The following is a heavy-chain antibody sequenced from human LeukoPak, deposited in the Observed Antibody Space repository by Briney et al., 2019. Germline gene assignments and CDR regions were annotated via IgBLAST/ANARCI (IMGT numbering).Heavy chain of an antibody. D-gene: IGHD4-11*01. J-gene: IGHJ4*02. V-gene: IGHV3-33*06. Sequence: GGSLRLSCAASGLTFTSYGMHWVRQAPGKGLEWVAVIWSDGANKYYADSVKGRFAISRDDSNNMVYLQMNSLRVEDTAVYYCAKDIERGFDYTNSLDYWGQGALVTVSS. CDR3: AKDIERGFDYTNSLDY. CDR2: IWSDGANK. CDR1: GLTFTSYG.